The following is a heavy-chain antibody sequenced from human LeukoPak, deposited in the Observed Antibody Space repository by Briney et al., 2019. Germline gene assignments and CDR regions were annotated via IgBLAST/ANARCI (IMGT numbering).Heavy chain of an antibody. J-gene: IGHJ4*02. Sequence: ASVKVSCKTSGYNFNRYSITWVRQAPGQGLEWMGWVSTSNGATNYAEKFQGRVTMTTESVTKTAYLELRRLTSGDTAMYFCARVSDTSMVTPGFDSWGQGTLVTVS. CDR2: VSTSNGAT. D-gene: IGHD5-18*01. V-gene: IGHV1-18*01. CDR1: GYNFNRYS. CDR3: ARVSDTSMVTPGFDS.